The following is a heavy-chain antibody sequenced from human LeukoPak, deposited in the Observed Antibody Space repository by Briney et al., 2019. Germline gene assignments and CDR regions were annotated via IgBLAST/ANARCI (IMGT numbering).Heavy chain of an antibody. J-gene: IGHJ4*02. CDR3: ARSSITMVRGVFDY. Sequence: GGSLRLSCAAYGFTFSNYGMHWVRQAPGKGLKWVAFVRYDGSDKYYADSVKGRFTISRDNSKNTLYLQMNSLRAEDTAVYYCARSSITMVRGVFDYWGQGTLVTVSS. V-gene: IGHV3-30*02. D-gene: IGHD3-10*01. CDR1: GFTFSNYG. CDR2: VRYDGSDK.